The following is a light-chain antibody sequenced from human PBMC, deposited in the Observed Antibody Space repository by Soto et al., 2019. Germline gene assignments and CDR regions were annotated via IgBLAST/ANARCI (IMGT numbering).Light chain of an antibody. J-gene: IGKJ4*01. CDR1: QSVSDN. V-gene: IGKV3D-15*01. Sequence: EIVMTQSPATLSVSPGERATLSCRASQSVSDNLAWYQQKPGQAPRLLIYGASTRATGIPARFSGSGSGTEFTLTIRSLQSEDFAAYYCQQYNNWPLTFGGGTKVDIK. CDR3: QQYNNWPLT. CDR2: GAS.